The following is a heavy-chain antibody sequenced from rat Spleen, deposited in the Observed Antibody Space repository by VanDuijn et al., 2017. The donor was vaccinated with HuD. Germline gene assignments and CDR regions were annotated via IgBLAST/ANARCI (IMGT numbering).Heavy chain of an antibody. V-gene: IGHV5-25*01. CDR3: TTYADYATSPFAY. CDR1: GFTFSNYW. D-gene: IGHD1-6*01. Sequence: EVKLVESGGGLVQPGRSMRFSCVASGFTFSNYWMAWVRQAPAKGLEWVASIRTAAGKVYYPDSVQGRFTISRDTAQNILYLQLNSPRSEDTATYYCTTYADYATSPFAYWGRGALVTVSS. CDR2: IRTAAGKV. J-gene: IGHJ3*01.